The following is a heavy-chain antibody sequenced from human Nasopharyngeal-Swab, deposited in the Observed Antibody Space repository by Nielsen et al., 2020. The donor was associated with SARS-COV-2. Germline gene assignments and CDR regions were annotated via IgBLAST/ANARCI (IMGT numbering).Heavy chain of an antibody. CDR3: AGHTADFDY. CDR2: MKPSGIT. Sequence: WIRQPPGKGLEWIGEMKPSGITNYNPSLKSRVAISIDTSKNQFFLNLRSVTAADTAVYYCAGHTADFDYWGQGTLVTVSS. D-gene: IGHD6-25*01. V-gene: IGHV4-34*01. J-gene: IGHJ4*02.